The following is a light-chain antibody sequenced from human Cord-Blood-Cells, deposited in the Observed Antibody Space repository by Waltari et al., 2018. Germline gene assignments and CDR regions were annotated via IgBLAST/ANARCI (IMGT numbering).Light chain of an antibody. CDR1: SSDVGGYNY. CDR2: EVS. CDR3: SSYAGSNNWV. J-gene: IGLJ2*01. V-gene: IGLV2-8*01. Sequence: QSALTQPPSASGSPGQSVTISCTGTSSDVGGYNYVSWYQQHPGKAPKLMIYEVSKRPAVLPYRFSGSKSGNTASLTVSGLQAEDEADYYCSSYAGSNNWVFGGGTKLTVL.